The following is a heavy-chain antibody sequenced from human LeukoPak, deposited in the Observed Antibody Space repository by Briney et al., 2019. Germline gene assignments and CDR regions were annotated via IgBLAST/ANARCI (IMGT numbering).Heavy chain of an antibody. CDR1: GFTFSSYG. CDR2: ISYDGSNK. V-gene: IGHV3-30*03. Sequence: GGSLRLSCAASGFTFSSYGMHWVRQAPGKGLEWVAVISYDGSNKYYADSVKGRFTISRDNSKNTLYLQMNSLRAEDTAVYYCARERTPKHYYGSGTYDRYFDHWGQGTLVTVSS. J-gene: IGHJ4*02. D-gene: IGHD3-10*01. CDR3: ARERTPKHYYGSGTYDRYFDH.